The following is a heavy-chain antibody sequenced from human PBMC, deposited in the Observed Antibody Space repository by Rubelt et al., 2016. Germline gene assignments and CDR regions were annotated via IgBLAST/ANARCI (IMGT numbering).Heavy chain of an antibody. V-gene: IGHV1-69*06. CDR1: GGTFSSYA. CDR3: ATGATTVTTFNWFDP. D-gene: IGHD4-17*01. J-gene: IGHJ5*02. CDR2: IIPIFGTA. Sequence: QVQLVQSGAEVKKPGASVKVSCKASGGTFSSYAISWVRQAPGQGLEWMGGIIPIFGTANYAQKFQGRVTMTEDTSTDTAYMELSSLRSEDTAVYYCATGATTVTTFNWFDPWGQGTLVTVSS.